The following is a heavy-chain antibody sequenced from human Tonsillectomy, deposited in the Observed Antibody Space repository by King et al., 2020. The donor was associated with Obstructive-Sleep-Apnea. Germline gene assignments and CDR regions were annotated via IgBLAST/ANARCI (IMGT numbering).Heavy chain of an antibody. CDR1: GYNFNTYW. Sequence: QLVQSGAEIKKPGESLKLSCQASGYNFNTYWIAWVRQMPGKGLEWMGIIYPHDSDTKYSPSFQGQVTVSADKSTSTAYLQWSSLKASDTAMYYCAREYFDVLTGYRYFDSWGQGTLVTVSS. CDR2: IYPHDSDT. J-gene: IGHJ4*02. D-gene: IGHD3-9*01. V-gene: IGHV5-51*01. CDR3: AREYFDVLTGYRYFDS.